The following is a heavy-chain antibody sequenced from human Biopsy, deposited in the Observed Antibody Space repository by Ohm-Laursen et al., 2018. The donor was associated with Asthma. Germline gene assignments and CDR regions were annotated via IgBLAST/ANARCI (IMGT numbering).Heavy chain of an antibody. D-gene: IGHD6-19*01. CDR3: ARGDSSGWSHYYFDY. J-gene: IGHJ4*02. Sequence: SLRLSCAASGFTFSNYAMSWVRQAPGKGLEWVSSITGSGGFTYYADSVKGRFTISRDKSENTLYLQMNSLRAEDMAVYYCARGDSSGWSHYYFDYWGQGTLVTVSS. CDR1: GFTFSNYA. V-gene: IGHV3-23*01. CDR2: ITGSGGFT.